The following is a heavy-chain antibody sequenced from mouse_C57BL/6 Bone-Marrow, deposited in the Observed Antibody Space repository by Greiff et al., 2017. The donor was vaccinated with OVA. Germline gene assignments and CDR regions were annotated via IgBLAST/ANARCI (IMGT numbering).Heavy chain of an antibody. Sequence: EVQLVESGGGLVQPKGSLKLSCAASGFTFNTYAMHWVRQAPGKGLEWVARIRSKSSNYATYYADSVKDRFTISRDDSQSMLYLQMNNLKTEDTAMYYCVRDRDSSGYCYFDYWGQGTTLTVSS. CDR3: VRDRDSSGYCYFDY. CDR2: IRSKSSNYAT. J-gene: IGHJ2*01. D-gene: IGHD3-2*02. V-gene: IGHV10-3*01. CDR1: GFTFNTYA.